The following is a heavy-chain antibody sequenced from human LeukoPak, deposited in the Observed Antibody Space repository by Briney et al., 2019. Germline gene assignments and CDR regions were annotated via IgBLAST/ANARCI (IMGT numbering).Heavy chain of an antibody. CDR3: ASWTYYDFWSGYSHPYYFDY. J-gene: IGHJ4*02. CDR2: IYYSGST. D-gene: IGHD3-3*01. V-gene: IGHV4-39*01. Sequence: PSETLSLTCTVSGGSISSSSYYWGWIRQPPGKGLEWIGSIYYSGSTYYNPSLKSRVTISVDTSKKPFSLQLSSVTAADTAVYYCASWTYYDFWSGYSHPYYFDYWGQGTLVTVSS. CDR1: GGSISSSSYY.